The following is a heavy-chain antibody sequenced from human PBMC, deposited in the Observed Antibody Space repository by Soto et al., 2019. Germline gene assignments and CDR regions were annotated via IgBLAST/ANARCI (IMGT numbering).Heavy chain of an antibody. D-gene: IGHD6-6*01. CDR3: AATTSIAIGLRD. CDR1: GFTFTNYG. V-gene: IGHV1-18*01. CDR2: SSALNGFT. J-gene: IGHJ4*02. Sequence: QLQLVQSGSEVKKPGASVKVSCKTSGFTFTNYGFTWVRQAPGKGLEWMRWSSALNGFTNYAQDFQGRVTLTTDSSTNTAYMELRGLRSDDTAFNYCAATTSIAIGLRDWGQRTLVSVAS.